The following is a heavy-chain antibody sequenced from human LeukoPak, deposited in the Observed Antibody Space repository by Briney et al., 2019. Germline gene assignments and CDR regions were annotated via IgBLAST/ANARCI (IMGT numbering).Heavy chain of an antibody. Sequence: SETLSLTCAVYGGSFSSYYWTWIRQPPGKGLEWIGEINHSGSTNYNPSLKSRVTISVDTSKNQFSLKLSSVTAADTAVYYCARFRTYYDYVWGSYRPYYYFDYWGQGTLVTVSS. CDR2: INHSGST. CDR3: ARFRTYYDYVWGSYRPYYYFDY. CDR1: GGSFSSYY. J-gene: IGHJ4*02. D-gene: IGHD3-16*02. V-gene: IGHV4-34*01.